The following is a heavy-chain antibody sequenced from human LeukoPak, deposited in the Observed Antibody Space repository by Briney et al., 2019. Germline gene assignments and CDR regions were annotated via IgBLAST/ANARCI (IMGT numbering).Heavy chain of an antibody. CDR1: GFTFSSYA. J-gene: IGHJ4*02. D-gene: IGHD2-2*01. V-gene: IGHV3-23*01. CDR3: AKGGSASGYAPSDY. Sequence: PGGSLRLSCAASGFTFSSYAMSWVRQAPGKGLEWVSSITHTGETTYYADSAKGRFTISRDNSKNTLSLLMNSLRVEDTAIFYCAKGGSASGYAPSDYWGQGTLVTVSS. CDR2: ITHTGETT.